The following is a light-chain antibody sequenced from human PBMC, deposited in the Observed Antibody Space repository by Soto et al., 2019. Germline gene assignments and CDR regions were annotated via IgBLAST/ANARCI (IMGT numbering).Light chain of an antibody. CDR1: RSDVGGYNY. V-gene: IGLV2-14*01. J-gene: IGLJ1*01. CDR2: DVS. CDR3: SSYTSSRIPLYV. Sequence: SVLTQPASVSGSPGQSITISCTGTRSDVGGYNYVSWYQQHPGKAPKLMIYDVSNRPSGVSNRFSGSKSGNTASLTISGLQAEDEADYYCSSYTSSRIPLYVFVTVSMVTVL.